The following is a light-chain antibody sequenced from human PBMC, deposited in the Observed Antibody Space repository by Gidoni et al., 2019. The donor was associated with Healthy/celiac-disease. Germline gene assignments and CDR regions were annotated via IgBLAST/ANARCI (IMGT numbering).Light chain of an antibody. CDR1: SSNIGAGYD. V-gene: IGLV1-40*01. J-gene: IGLJ3*02. CDR3: QSYDSSLSGWV. CDR2: GNS. Sequence: QSVLTQPPSVSGAPGQRVTISCTGSSSNIGAGYDVHWYQQLPGPASKLLIYGNSNRPSGVPDRFSGSKSGTSASLAITGLQAEDEADYYCQSYDSSLSGWVFGGGTKLTVL.